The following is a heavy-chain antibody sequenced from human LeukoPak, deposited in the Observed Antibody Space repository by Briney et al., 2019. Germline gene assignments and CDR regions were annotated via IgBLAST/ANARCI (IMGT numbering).Heavy chain of an antibody. V-gene: IGHV3-30*04. CDR2: ISYDGFYQ. D-gene: IGHD3-10*01. J-gene: IGHJ6*03. CDR3: ARDLQRGCSGSGSYSYYVMDV. Sequence: GRSLGLSCVASGFNFDIYSMHWVRQAPGKGLQWVAVISYDGFYQYYAHSVKGRFTVSRDNSKNTVFLQMNSLRAEDTAIYYCARDLQRGCSGSGSYSYYVMDVWGEGTTVTVSS. CDR1: GFNFDIYS.